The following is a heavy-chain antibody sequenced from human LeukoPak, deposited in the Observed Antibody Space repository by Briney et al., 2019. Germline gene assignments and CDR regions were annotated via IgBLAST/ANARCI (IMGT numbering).Heavy chain of an antibody. CDR3: ARGPLLGGFDS. V-gene: IGHV4-34*01. Sequence: SETLSLTYAVYGGSFSGYYWTWIRQPPGKGLEWIGQVHHSGSTNYNPSLKSRLTMSVDTSKNQFSLKLSSVTAADTAVYYCARGPLLGGFDSWGQGTLVTVSS. CDR2: VHHSGST. J-gene: IGHJ4*02. CDR1: GGSFSGYY. D-gene: IGHD1-26*01.